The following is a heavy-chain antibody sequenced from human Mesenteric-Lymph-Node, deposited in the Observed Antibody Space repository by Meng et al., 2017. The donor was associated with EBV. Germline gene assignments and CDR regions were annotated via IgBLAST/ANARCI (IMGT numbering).Heavy chain of an antibody. D-gene: IGHD6-19*01. Sequence: HVQHVQCGGEVKNPGALEKVSCRASGYTFTSSAMHWLRQAPGQRLEWMGWINAGNGNTKYSEKFQGRVTITRDTFASTAYMELSSLRSEDTAVYYCARGASTSWPVDYWGHGTLVTVSS. J-gene: IGHJ4*01. V-gene: IGHV1-3*01. CDR1: GYTFTSSA. CDR2: INAGNGNT. CDR3: ARGASTSWPVDY.